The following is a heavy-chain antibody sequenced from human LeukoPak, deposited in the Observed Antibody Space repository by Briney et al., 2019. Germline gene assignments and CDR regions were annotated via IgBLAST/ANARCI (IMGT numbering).Heavy chain of an antibody. J-gene: IGHJ2*01. CDR1: GRSINYYY. V-gene: IGHV4-59*01. CDR2: ISYTGST. CDR3: ARIDHRYFDL. Sequence: SETLSLTCTVSGRSINYYYWNWIRQSPGKGLERIAYISYTGSTNYNPSLRSRVTISIDTSKNQFFLKLSSVTAADTAIYYCARIDHRYFDLWGRGTLVTVSS.